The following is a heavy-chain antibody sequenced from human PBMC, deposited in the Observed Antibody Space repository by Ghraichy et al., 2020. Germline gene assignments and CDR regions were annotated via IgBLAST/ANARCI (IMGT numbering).Heavy chain of an antibody. D-gene: IGHD3-3*01. J-gene: IGHJ6*03. Sequence: GGSLRLTCTASGFTFSRISMTWVSQAPGKGLEWVANIKQDGSEKYYVDPVKGRFTISIDNAKKSVNFQMNSLRGDDTAVYYSAREVILEWLLCGYYYHYYIDVWTKGTTGTVS. V-gene: IGHV3-7*03. CDR1: GFTFSRIS. CDR2: IKQDGSEK. CDR3: AREVILEWLLCGYYYHYYIDV.